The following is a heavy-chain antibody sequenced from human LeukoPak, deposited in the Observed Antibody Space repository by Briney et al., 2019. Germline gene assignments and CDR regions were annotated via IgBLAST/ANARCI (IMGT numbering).Heavy chain of an antibody. J-gene: IGHJ4*02. CDR1: GFTFNSYA. V-gene: IGHV3-23*01. Sequence: GGSLRLSCAASGFTFNSYAMNWVRQAPGKGLGGVSGIIGSGGTTYYAASVKGRFTISRDNSKNTLYLQMNSLRAEDTAIYYCAKGAGPDTSGRLWGQRTLVTVSS. CDR2: IIGSGGTT. D-gene: IGHD6-19*01. CDR3: AKGAGPDTSGRL.